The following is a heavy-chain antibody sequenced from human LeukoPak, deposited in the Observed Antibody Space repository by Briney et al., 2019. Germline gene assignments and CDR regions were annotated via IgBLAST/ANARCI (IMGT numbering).Heavy chain of an antibody. CDR3: ATTTRSAGAAFDI. Sequence: SETLSLTCTVSGGSISSYYWSWIRQPPGKGLEWIGEINHSGSTNYNPSLKSRVTISVDTSKNQFSLKLSSVTAADTAVYYCATTTRSAGAAFDIWGQGTMVTVSS. D-gene: IGHD1-1*01. CDR2: INHSGST. J-gene: IGHJ3*02. CDR1: GGSISSYY. V-gene: IGHV4-34*01.